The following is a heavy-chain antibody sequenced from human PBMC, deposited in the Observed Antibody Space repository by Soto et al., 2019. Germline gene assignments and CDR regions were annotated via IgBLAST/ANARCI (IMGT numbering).Heavy chain of an antibody. V-gene: IGHV4-59*01. Sequence: SETLSLTCTVSGGSINGYYWSWIRQPPGKGLEWIGHIYYSGTSNYNPSLKSRVTISIDTSKNQFSLRLSSVTAADTAVYYCARVPLTMVRYFDSWGQGTPVTVSS. CDR2: IYYSGTS. J-gene: IGHJ4*02. CDR1: GGSINGYY. D-gene: IGHD3-10*01. CDR3: ARVPLTMVRYFDS.